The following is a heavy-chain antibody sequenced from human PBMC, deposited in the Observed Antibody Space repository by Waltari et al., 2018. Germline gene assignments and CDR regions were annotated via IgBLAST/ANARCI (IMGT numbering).Heavy chain of an antibody. V-gene: IGHV3-74*01. J-gene: IGHJ4*02. Sequence: VESGGGLVQPGGSLRLSCAASGFTFGYYWMHWVRQVPGKRPVWVSRINTDGSITTYVDSVKGRFIVSRDNARNTLYLQMNSLRAEDTAVYYCARDGIAGSQAYWGQGTLVTVSS. CDR1: GFTFGYYW. CDR2: INTDGSIT. D-gene: IGHD2-21*01. CDR3: ARDGIAGSQAY.